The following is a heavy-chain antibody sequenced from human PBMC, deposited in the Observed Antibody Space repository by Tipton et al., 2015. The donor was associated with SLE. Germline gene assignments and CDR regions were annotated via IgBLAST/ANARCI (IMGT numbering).Heavy chain of an antibody. Sequence: SLRLSCAASGFTFSTYGMHWVRQAPGKGLEWVAVIWSDGKNKYYADSVKGRFTISRDNSKNMLFLQMNSLTVEDTVTYYCARALGDCGSYSGMDVWGQGTTVTVS. CDR2: IWSDGKNK. D-gene: IGHD3-16*01. CDR1: GFTFSTYG. CDR3: ARALGDCGSYSGMDV. V-gene: IGHV3-33*08. J-gene: IGHJ6*02.